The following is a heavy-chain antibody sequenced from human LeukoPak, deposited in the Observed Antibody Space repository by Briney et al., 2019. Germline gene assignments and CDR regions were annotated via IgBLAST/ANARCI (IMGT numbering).Heavy chain of an antibody. CDR1: GFTFSSYW. J-gene: IGHJ4*02. Sequence: GGSLRLPCAASGFTFSSYWMSWVRQAPGKGLEWVANIKEDGSEKFHVGSVRGRFTISRDNAKNSLYLQMNSLRAEDTAVYYCARDPVSYYYDSSRDYWGQGTLVTVSS. CDR3: ARDPVSYYYDSSRDY. V-gene: IGHV3-7*01. D-gene: IGHD3-22*01. CDR2: IKEDGSEK.